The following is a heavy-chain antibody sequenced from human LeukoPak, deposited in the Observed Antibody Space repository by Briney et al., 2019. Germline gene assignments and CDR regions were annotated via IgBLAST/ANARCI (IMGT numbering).Heavy chain of an antibody. V-gene: IGHV3-33*01. CDR2: IWYDGSNK. D-gene: IGHD5-18*01. J-gene: IGHJ6*02. CDR3: ARDGYSSYYYYGMDV. CDR1: GFTFSSYG. Sequence: GGSLRLSCAASGFTFSSYGMHWVRQAPGKGLEWVAVIWYDGSNKYYADSVKDRFTISRDNSKNTLYLQMNSLRAEDTAVYYCARDGYSSYYYYGMDVWGQGTTVTVSS.